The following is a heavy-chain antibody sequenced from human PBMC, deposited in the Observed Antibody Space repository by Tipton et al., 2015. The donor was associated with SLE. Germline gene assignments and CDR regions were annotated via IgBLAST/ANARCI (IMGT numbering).Heavy chain of an antibody. J-gene: IGHJ4*02. CDR1: GGSISSGSYY. CDR2: IYTSGST. D-gene: IGHD3-3*01. Sequence: TLSLTCTVSGGSISSGSYYWSWIRQPAGKGLEWIGHIYTSGSTNYNPSLKSRVTISVDTSKNQFSLKLSSVTAADTAVYYCASARFLEWLPYFDYWGQGTLVTVSS. CDR3: ASARFLEWLPYFDY. V-gene: IGHV4-61*09.